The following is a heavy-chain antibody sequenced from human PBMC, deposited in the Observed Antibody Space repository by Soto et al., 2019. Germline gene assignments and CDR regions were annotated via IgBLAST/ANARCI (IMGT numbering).Heavy chain of an antibody. CDR1: GFTFSGYA. V-gene: IGHV3-23*01. J-gene: IGHJ2*01. D-gene: IGHD3-10*01. CDR3: ARKVSGSTGRPDLWYFDL. CDR2: ISGGGDAT. Sequence: EVQLLDSGGGLVQPGGSLRLSCAASGFTFSGYALTWVRQAPGKGLEWVSAISGGGDATFYADSVKGRFTISRDNSKNTLYLQIHPLRAEDTAVYYCARKVSGSTGRPDLWYFDLWGRGTLVTVSS.